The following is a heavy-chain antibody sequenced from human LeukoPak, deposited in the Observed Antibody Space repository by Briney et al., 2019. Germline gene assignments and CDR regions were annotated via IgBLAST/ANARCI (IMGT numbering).Heavy chain of an antibody. D-gene: IGHD4-11*01. CDR1: SYSISSGYY. V-gene: IGHV4-38-2*01. CDR2: IYHSGST. CDR3: ARRGLQTPCDD. J-gene: IGHJ4*02. Sequence: SETLSLTCAVSSYSISSGYYGGWIRQPPGKGLEWIGSIYHSGSTYYNPSLKSRVTISVDTSKNQFSLKLSAVYAADTAVYYCARRGLQTPCDDWSQGTLVTVSS.